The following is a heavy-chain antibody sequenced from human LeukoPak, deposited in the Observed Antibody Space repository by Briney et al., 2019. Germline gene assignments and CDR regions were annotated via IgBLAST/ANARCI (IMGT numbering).Heavy chain of an antibody. CDR2: IYYSGSTDYSGST. Sequence: SETLSLTCTVSGGSISSHFWSWIRQPPGKGLEWIAYIYYSGSTDYSGSTDYNPSLKSRVTISVDTSKKQFSLKLSSVTAGDTAVYYCAREFSGTSIAARVFDSWGQGTLVTVSS. J-gene: IGHJ4*02. D-gene: IGHD6-6*01. V-gene: IGHV4-59*11. CDR1: GGSISSHF. CDR3: AREFSGTSIAARVFDS.